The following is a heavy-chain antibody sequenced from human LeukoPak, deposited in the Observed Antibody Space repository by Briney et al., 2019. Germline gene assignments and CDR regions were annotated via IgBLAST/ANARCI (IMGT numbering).Heavy chain of an antibody. V-gene: IGHV1-2*02. CDR2: INPNSGGT. CDR3: ARPSIAAAGTVDY. D-gene: IGHD6-13*01. J-gene: IGHJ4*02. Sequence: ASVKVSCKASGYTFTGYYMHWVRQAPGQGLEWMGWINPNSGGTNYAQKFQGRVTMTRDTSISTAYMELSRLRSDDTAVYYCARPSIAAAGTVDYWGQGTLVTVSS. CDR1: GYTFTGYY.